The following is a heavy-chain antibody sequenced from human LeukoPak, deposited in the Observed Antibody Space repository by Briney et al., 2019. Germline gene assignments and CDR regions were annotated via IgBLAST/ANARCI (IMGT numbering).Heavy chain of an antibody. D-gene: IGHD2-2*01. CDR1: GFTFSSYW. V-gene: IGHV3-7*03. CDR3: ARDCSSTSCYAVGDAFDI. Sequence: GGSLRLSCAASGFTFSSYWMSWVRQAPGKGLEWVANIKQDGSEKYYVDSVKGRFTISRDNAKNSLYLQMNSLRAEDTAVYYCARDCSSTSCYAVGDAFDIRGQGTMVTVSS. J-gene: IGHJ3*02. CDR2: IKQDGSEK.